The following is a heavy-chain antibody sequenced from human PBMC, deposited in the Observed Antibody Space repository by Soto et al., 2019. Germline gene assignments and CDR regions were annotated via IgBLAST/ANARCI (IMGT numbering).Heavy chain of an antibody. V-gene: IGHV2-5*02. CDR3: AHSSLHYKKWFDP. D-gene: IGHD4-4*01. CDR2: IYWDGDT. J-gene: IGHJ5*02. CDR1: GFSLSSDGVG. Sequence: QITLKESGPTVVKPTQTLTLSCTFSGFSLSSDGVGVGWIRQPPGKAPEWLALIYWDGDTRYSPSLKTRLTITKDAYKNQVVLTMTNMDPVDTATYYCAHSSLHYKKWFDPWGQGTLVIVSS.